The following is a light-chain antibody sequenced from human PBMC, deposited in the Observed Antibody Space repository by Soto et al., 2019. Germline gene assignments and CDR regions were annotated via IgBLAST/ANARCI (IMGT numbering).Light chain of an antibody. V-gene: IGKV3-20*01. CDR3: QQYGSSPFT. Sequence: EIVLTQSPGTLSLSPGERATLSCRASQSVSSSYLAWYQQKPGQAPRLLIYGASIRATGIPDRFSGSGSGTDFTLTISRLEPEDFAVYYCQQYGSSPFTFGPGTKLEIK. J-gene: IGKJ2*01. CDR1: QSVSSSY. CDR2: GAS.